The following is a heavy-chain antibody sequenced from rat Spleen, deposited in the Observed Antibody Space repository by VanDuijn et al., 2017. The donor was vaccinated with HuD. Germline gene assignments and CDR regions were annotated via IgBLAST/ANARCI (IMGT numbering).Heavy chain of an antibody. J-gene: IGHJ2*01. D-gene: IGHD5-1*01. V-gene: IGHV5-19*01. Sequence: EEQLVESGGGLVQPGRSLKLSCAASGFTFSNYDMHWIRQAPTKGLEWVASISPSGGSTYYRDSVKGRFTISRDNAKSTLYLQMDSLRSEDTATYYCANSGLGARTCFDYWGQGVMVTVSS. CDR1: GFTFSNYD. CDR3: ANSGLGARTCFDY. CDR2: ISPSGGST.